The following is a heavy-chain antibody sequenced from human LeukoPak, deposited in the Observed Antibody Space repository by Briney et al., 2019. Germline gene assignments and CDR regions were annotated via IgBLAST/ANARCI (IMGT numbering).Heavy chain of an antibody. D-gene: IGHD3-10*01. CDR2: ISDNGGET. Sequence: QSGGSLRLSCAASGFTFTDYAMSWVRQAPEKGLEWISTISDNGGETYYADSVKGRFAISRDNSKNTLFLQMNSLKIEDTAVYYCTSLWSGPHSWGQGTLVTVSS. CDR3: TSLWSGPHS. V-gene: IGHV3-23*01. J-gene: IGHJ5*02. CDR1: GFTFTDYA.